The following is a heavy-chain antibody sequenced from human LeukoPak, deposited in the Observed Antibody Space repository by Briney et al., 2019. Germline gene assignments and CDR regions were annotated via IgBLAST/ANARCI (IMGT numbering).Heavy chain of an antibody. Sequence: SETLSLTCTVSGGSISSYYWSWIRQPPGKGLEWIGYIYYSGSTKYNPSLKSRITISVDTSKNQFSLKLSSVTAADTAVYYCARGTSFGLMNSDNWGQGTLVIGSS. J-gene: IGHJ4*02. CDR1: GGSISSYY. D-gene: IGHD2-8*01. V-gene: IGHV4-59*12. CDR2: IYYSGST. CDR3: ARGTSFGLMNSDN.